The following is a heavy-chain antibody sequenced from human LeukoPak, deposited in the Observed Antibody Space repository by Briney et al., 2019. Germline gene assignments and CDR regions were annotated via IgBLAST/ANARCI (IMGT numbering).Heavy chain of an antibody. Sequence: GGSLRLSCAASGFTFSSYSMNWVRQAPGKGLEWVSYISSSSSTIYYADSVKGRFTISRDNAKNSLYLQMNSLRDEDTAVYYCARGLGIGGATSPHDFDFWGQGTLVTVSS. J-gene: IGHJ4*02. CDR1: GFTFSSYS. D-gene: IGHD1-26*01. V-gene: IGHV3-48*02. CDR2: ISSSSSTI. CDR3: ARGLGIGGATSPHDFDF.